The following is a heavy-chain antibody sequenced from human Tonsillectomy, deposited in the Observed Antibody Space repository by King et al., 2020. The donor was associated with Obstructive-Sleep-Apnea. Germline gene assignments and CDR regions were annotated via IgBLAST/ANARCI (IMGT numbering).Heavy chain of an antibody. CDR1: GFTFSSYA. V-gene: IGHV3-23*04. D-gene: IGHD6-13*01. Sequence: VQLVESGGGLVQPGGSLRLSCAASGFTFSSYAMSWVRQAPGKGLEWVSAISGSGAGTYYSDSVKGRLTISRDKSKNTLYLQMNSLRAEDTAVYYCAKMGQQLVLDWFDPWGQGTLVTVSS. CDR3: AKMGQQLVLDWFDP. J-gene: IGHJ5*02. CDR2: ISGSGAGT.